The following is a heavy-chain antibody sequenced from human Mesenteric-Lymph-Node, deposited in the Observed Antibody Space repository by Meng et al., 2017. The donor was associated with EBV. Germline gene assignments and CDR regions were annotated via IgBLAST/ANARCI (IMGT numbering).Heavy chain of an antibody. D-gene: IGHD1-1*01. V-gene: IGHV4-39*07. CDR2: IYYSGST. J-gene: IGHJ5*02. CDR3: AGTVQLERHWFDP. CDR1: GGSISSSSYY. Sequence: QRQLREPGPGLVKPSETLSLTCTVSGGSISSSSYYWGWIHQPPGKGLEWIGNIYYSGSTYYNPSLKSRVTISVDTSKNQFSLKLSSVTAADTAVYYCAGTVQLERHWFDPWGQGTLVTVSS.